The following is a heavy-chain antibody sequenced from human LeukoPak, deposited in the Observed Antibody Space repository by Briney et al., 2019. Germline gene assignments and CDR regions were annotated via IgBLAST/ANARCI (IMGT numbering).Heavy chain of an antibody. D-gene: IGHD3-22*01. CDR1: GGSIGSYY. Sequence: SSETLSLTCTVSGGSIGSYYWSWIRQPPGKGLEWIGYIYYSGSTNYNPSLKSRVTISVDTSKNQFSLKLSSVTAADTAVYYCARHFYYDSSGYYAGCFDYWGQGTLVTVSS. CDR2: IYYSGST. V-gene: IGHV4-59*08. J-gene: IGHJ4*02. CDR3: ARHFYYDSSGYYAGCFDY.